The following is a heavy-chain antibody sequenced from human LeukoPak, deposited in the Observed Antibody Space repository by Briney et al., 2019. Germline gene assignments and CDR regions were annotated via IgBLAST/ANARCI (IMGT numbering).Heavy chain of an antibody. J-gene: IGHJ6*03. V-gene: IGHV1-46*01. D-gene: IGHD5-12*01. Sequence: ASVKVSCKASGYTFTSYGISWVRQAPGQGLEWMGIINPNGGSTSYAQKFQGRVTMTRDMSTSTVYMELSSLRSEDTAVYYCARDQGSGYDLESYYYYYYMDVWGKGTTVTVSS. CDR1: GYTFTSYG. CDR2: INPNGGST. CDR3: ARDQGSGYDLESYYYYYYMDV.